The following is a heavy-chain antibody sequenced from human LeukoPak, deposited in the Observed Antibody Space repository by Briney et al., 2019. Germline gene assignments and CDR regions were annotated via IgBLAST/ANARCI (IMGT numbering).Heavy chain of an antibody. J-gene: IGHJ4*02. Sequence: PGGSLRLSCAASGFTFSSYAMSWVRQAPGKGLEWVSAFSGSGGSTYYADSVKSRFTISRDNSKNTLYLQMNSLRAEDTAVYYCARSGYNRFDYWGQGTLVTVSS. CDR1: GFTFSSYA. D-gene: IGHD5-24*01. CDR2: FSGSGGST. V-gene: IGHV3-23*01. CDR3: ARSGYNRFDY.